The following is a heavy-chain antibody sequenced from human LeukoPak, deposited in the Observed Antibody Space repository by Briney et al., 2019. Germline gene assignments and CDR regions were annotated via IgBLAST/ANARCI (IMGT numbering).Heavy chain of an antibody. J-gene: IGHJ4*02. D-gene: IGHD5-12*01. V-gene: IGHV4-59*01. Sequence: PSETLSLTCTVSGGSISSYYWSWLRQPPGKGLEWIGYIYYSGSTNYNPSLKSRVTISVDTSNNQFSLKLNSVTAADTAVYYCARVSGYDWESFYDYWGQGTLVTVSS. CDR2: IYYSGST. CDR1: GGSISSYY. CDR3: ARVSGYDWESFYDY.